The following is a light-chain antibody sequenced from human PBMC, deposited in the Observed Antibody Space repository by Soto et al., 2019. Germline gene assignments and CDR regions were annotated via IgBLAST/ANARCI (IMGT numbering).Light chain of an antibody. CDR3: RQYGSSPA. V-gene: IGKV3-20*01. J-gene: IGKJ4*02. CDR1: QSVTSSY. Sequence: EIVLTQSPGTLSLSPGERATLSCRASQSVTSSYLAWYQQKPGQAPRLLIYGASSRATGIPDRFSGSGSGTDFTVTISKLEPEDFVGYYCRQYGSSPAFGGGTKVE. CDR2: GAS.